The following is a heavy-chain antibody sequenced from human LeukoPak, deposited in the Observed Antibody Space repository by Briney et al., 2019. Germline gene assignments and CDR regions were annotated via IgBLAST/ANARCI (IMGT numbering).Heavy chain of an antibody. D-gene: IGHD3-10*01. J-gene: IGHJ5*02. Sequence: PGGSLRLSCAASGFTFSSYWMSWVRQAPGKGLEWVANVKQDGSEKYYVDSVRGRFTISRDNAKNSLYLQMNSLRAEDTAVYYCARETPAAGSYYSPNWFDPWGQGTLVTVSS. CDR1: GFTFSSYW. V-gene: IGHV3-7*01. CDR2: VKQDGSEK. CDR3: ARETPAAGSYYSPNWFDP.